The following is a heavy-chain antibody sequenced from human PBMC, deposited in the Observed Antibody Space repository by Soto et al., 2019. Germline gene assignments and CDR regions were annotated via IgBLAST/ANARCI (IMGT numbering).Heavy chain of an antibody. V-gene: IGHV4-59*08. D-gene: IGHD1-7*01. CDR1: GGSISSYY. CDR3: ARQTTNWNYVTWFDP. CDR2: IYYSGST. Sequence: SETLSLTCTVSGGSISSYYWSWIRQPPGKGLEWIGYIYYSGSTNYNPSLKSRVTISVDTSKNQFSLKLSSVTAADTAVYYCARQTTNWNYVTWFDPWGQGTLVTVSS. J-gene: IGHJ5*02.